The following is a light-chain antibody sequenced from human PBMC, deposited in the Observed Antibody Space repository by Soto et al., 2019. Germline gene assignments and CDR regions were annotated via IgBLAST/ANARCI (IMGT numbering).Light chain of an antibody. CDR1: SNDVGHFNY. V-gene: IGLV2-14*03. Sequence: QSALAQPVSVSGSPGQSITISCTGTSNDVGHFNYVSWFQQHPGKAPKLLIFDVSNWPSGVSDRFSGSKSGNTASLTISGLQPEDEADYYCTSFTTSNTFVFGSGTKVTVL. CDR2: DVS. J-gene: IGLJ1*01. CDR3: TSFTTSNTFV.